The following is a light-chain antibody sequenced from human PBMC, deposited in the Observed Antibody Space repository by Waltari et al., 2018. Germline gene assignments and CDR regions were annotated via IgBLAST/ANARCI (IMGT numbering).Light chain of an antibody. V-gene: IGKV1-39*01. J-gene: IGKJ2*01. CDR1: HNIDVF. Sequence: DIQMTQSPSSLSASVGGRVTRSCRASHNIDVFLNWYQQKPGKAPKLLIFGASSLQNGVPSRFSGSGSGTDFTLTITSLSSEDSATYYCQQSQGFPYTFGQGTKLEIK. CDR3: QQSQGFPYT. CDR2: GAS.